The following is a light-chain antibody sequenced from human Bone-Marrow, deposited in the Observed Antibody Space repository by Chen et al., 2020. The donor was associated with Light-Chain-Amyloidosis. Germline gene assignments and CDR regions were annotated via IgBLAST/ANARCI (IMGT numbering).Light chain of an antibody. CDR1: SSNIISNS. V-gene: IGLV1-44*01. Sequence: QSVLTQPPSASGTPGQRVTISCSGSSSNIISNSVHWYHQLPGTAPKLLIYTINQRPSGLPDRFSGSNAGTSASLSISGLQSEDEADYYCASWDNSLNGVVFGGGTNLTVL. CDR2: TIN. J-gene: IGLJ2*01. CDR3: ASWDNSLNGVV.